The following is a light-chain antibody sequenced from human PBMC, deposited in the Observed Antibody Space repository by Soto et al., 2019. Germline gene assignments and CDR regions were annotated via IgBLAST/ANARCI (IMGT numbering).Light chain of an antibody. CDR3: QQSYRAQWT. CDR1: QSVSTY. Sequence: DIQMTQFPSSLSASVGDSVTITCRASQSVSTYLNWYQQKPGEAPKLLIYGASTLQSGVPSRFNGSGFGTDFIFAISSLLLVDLATYYCQQSYRAQWTVGQETKGDSK. J-gene: IGKJ1*01. V-gene: IGKV1-39*01. CDR2: GAS.